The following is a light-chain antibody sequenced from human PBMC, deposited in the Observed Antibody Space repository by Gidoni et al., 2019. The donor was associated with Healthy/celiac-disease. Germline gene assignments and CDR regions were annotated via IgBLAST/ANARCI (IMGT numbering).Light chain of an antibody. Sequence: DIKMTQSPSSLSASVGDRVTITCQASQDISNYLNWYQQKPGKAPKLLIYDASNLETGVPSRFSGSGSGTDFTFTISSLQPEDIATYYCQQYDNRPTFGGGTKVEIK. CDR3: QQYDNRPT. J-gene: IGKJ4*01. CDR1: QDISNY. V-gene: IGKV1-33*01. CDR2: DAS.